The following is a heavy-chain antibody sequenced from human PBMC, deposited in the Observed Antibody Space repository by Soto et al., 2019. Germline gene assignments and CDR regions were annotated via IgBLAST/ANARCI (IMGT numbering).Heavy chain of an antibody. CDR3: ARERGTTGIWYFDL. V-gene: IGHV3-13*01. CDR1: GFTFSDYD. D-gene: IGHD1-7*01. Sequence: EVQLVASGGGLVQPGGSLRLSCAASGFTFSDYDIHWVRQAAGKGLEWVSGIAISGDTNYAGSVTGRFTISRENARNSVYLQMNSLRARDTAVYYCARERGTTGIWYFDLWGRGTLVTVSS. J-gene: IGHJ2*01. CDR2: IAISGDT.